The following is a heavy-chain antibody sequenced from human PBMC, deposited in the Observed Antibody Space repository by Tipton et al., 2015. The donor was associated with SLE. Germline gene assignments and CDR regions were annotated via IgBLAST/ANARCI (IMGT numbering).Heavy chain of an antibody. CDR3: ARLSPLWFGEYTEY. Sequence: LRLSCTVSGGSISGTSHYWGWIRQSPEKGLEWIGSTHYSGTTYYNPSLESRVTMPMDTSKNEFSLNLRSVTATDTAVYYCARLSPLWFGEYTEYWGQGTLVTVTS. CDR2: THYSGTT. D-gene: IGHD3-10*01. V-gene: IGHV4-39*01. CDR1: GGSISGTSHY. J-gene: IGHJ4*02.